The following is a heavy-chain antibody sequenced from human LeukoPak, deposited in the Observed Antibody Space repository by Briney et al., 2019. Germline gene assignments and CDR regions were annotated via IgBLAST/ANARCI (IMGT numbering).Heavy chain of an antibody. CDR2: INPNSGGT. CDR3: ARVPQSAVGIDY. J-gene: IGHJ4*02. Sequence: GASVKVSCKASGYTFTGYYMHWVRQAPGRGLEWMGWINPNSGGTDYAQKFQGRVTMTRDTSISTAYMELSRLRSDDTAVYYCARVPQSAVGIDYWGQGTLVTVSS. D-gene: IGHD6-19*01. V-gene: IGHV1-2*02. CDR1: GYTFTGYY.